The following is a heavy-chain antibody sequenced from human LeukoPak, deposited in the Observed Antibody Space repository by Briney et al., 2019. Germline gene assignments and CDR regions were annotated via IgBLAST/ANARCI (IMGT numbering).Heavy chain of an antibody. CDR1: GFTFDDYT. D-gene: IGHD2-2*02. CDR2: ISWDGGST. J-gene: IGHJ5*02. CDR3: AKDVQYQLLYSWSDP. Sequence: GGSLRLSCAASGFTFDDYTMHWVRQAPGKGLEWVSLISWDGGSTYYADSVKGRFTISRDNSKNSLYLQMNSLRTEDTALYYCAKDVQYQLLYSWSDPWGQGTLVTVSS. V-gene: IGHV3-43*01.